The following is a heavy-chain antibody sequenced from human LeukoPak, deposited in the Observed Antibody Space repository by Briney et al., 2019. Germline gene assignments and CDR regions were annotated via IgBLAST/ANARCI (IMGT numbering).Heavy chain of an antibody. J-gene: IGHJ4*02. CDR2: ISTSSRYI. CDR1: GFTFSTYS. CDR3: ARDQDWNDRGGLDY. V-gene: IGHV3-21*01. Sequence: PGGSLRLSCAASGFTFSTYSMNWVRQAPGKGLEWVSFISTSSRYIYYADSVKGRFTISRDNSKNSLYLQMSSLRAEDTAVYYCARDQDWNDRGGLDYWGQGTLVIVSS. D-gene: IGHD1-1*01.